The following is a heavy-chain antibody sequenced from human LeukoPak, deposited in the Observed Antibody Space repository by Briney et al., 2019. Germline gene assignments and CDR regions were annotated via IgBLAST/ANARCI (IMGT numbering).Heavy chain of an antibody. J-gene: IGHJ6*03. V-gene: IGHV3-21*01. CDR2: ISSSGNYI. Sequence: GGSLRLSCAASGFTFNRYNINWVRQAPGKGLEWVSSISSSGNYIYYADSVKGRFTLSRDNAKNSLYLQMNSLRAEDTAVYYCARDRDYYYMDVWGKGTTVTVSS. CDR1: GFTFNRYN. D-gene: IGHD3-10*01. CDR3: ARDRDYYYMDV.